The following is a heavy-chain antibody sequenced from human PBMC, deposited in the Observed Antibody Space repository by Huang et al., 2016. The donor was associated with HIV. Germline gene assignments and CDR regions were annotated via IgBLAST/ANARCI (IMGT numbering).Heavy chain of an antibody. CDR3: ARGRGTSWSFFDT. V-gene: IGHV4-34*01. CDR2: IKQSGRT. CDR1: GDSLSGFF. D-gene: IGHD2-2*01. Sequence: QVRLDQWGAGLLKPSETLTLTCAVYGDSLSGFFWSWIRQSPGRGLEWIGEIKQSGRTNYNPSLKSRVTIAIDTSKKQFSLKLKSVTADDTSTYYCARGRGTSWSFFDTWGQGSFVTVSS. J-gene: IGHJ5*02.